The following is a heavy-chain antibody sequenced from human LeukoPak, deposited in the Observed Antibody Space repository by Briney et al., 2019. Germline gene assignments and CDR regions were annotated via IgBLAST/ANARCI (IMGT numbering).Heavy chain of an antibody. V-gene: IGHV4-39*01. CDR1: GGSISSSSYY. CDR3: ARHAKRRWYGTFDY. Sequence: PSETLSLTCTVSGGSISSSSYYWGRIRQPPGKGLEWFGSIYYSGSTYHNPSLKSRVTISVDTSKNQFSLKLSSVTAADTAVYYCARHAKRRWYGTFDYWGQGTLVTVSS. CDR2: IYYSGST. J-gene: IGHJ4*02. D-gene: IGHD4-23*01.